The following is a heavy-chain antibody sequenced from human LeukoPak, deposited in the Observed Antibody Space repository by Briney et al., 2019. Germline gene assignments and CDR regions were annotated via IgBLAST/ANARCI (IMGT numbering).Heavy chain of an antibody. CDR1: GFIFNLYA. D-gene: IGHD4-17*01. CDR2: IGGNGLST. CDR3: AKDLYGDYGNWFDP. Sequence: GGSLRLSCAASGFIFNLYAMTWVRQAPGKGLEWISTIGGNGLSTYYAGSVKGRFTISRDNSKNTLYLQMNTLRVEDTAVYYCAKDLYGDYGNWFDPWGQGTLVTVSS. J-gene: IGHJ5*02. V-gene: IGHV3-23*01.